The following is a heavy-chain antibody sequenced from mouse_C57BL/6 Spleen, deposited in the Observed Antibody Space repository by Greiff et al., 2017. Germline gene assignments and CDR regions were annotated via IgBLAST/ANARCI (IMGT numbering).Heavy chain of an antibody. CDR2: IDPSDSYT. CDR1: GYTFTSYW. J-gene: IGHJ2*01. Sequence: VQLQQPGAELVMPGASVKLSCKASGYTFTSYWMHWVKQRPGQGLEWIGEIDPSDSYTNYNQQFKGKSTLTVDKSSSTAYMQLSSLTTEDSAVYYCARDGNYVCDYWGQGTTRTVSS. CDR3: ARDGNYVCDY. V-gene: IGHV1-69*01. D-gene: IGHD2-1*01.